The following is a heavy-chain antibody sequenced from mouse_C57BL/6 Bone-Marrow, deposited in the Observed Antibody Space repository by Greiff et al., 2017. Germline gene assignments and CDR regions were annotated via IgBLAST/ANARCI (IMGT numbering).Heavy chain of an antibody. CDR3: AREGTTVVATLYYYAMDY. D-gene: IGHD1-1*01. CDR1: GFTFSSYG. Sequence: VQLQQSGGDLVKPGGSLKLSCAASGFTFSSYGMSWVRQTPDKRLAWVATISSGGSYTYYPDSVKGRFTISRDNAKNTLYLQMSSLKSEDTAMYYCAREGTTVVATLYYYAMDYWGQRTSVTVSS. V-gene: IGHV5-6*01. CDR2: ISSGGSYT. J-gene: IGHJ4*01.